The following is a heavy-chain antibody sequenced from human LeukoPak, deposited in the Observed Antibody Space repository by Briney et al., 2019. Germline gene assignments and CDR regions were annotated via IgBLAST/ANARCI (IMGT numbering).Heavy chain of an antibody. D-gene: IGHD4-23*01. Sequence: SVKVSCKASGGTSSSYAISWVRQAPGQGREWMGGIIPIFGTANYAQKFQGRVTITADESTSTAYMELSSLRSEDTAVYYCARRGDYGGINFDYWGQGTLVTVSS. CDR2: IIPIFGTA. V-gene: IGHV1-69*13. J-gene: IGHJ4*02. CDR3: ARRGDYGGINFDY. CDR1: GGTSSSYA.